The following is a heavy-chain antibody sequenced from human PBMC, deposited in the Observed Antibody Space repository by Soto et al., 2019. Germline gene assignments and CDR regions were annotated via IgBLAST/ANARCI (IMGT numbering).Heavy chain of an antibody. Sequence: ASVKVSCKVSGYTLTELSMHWVRQAPGKGLEWMGGFDPEDGETIYAQKFQGRVTMTEDTSTDTAYMELSSLRSEDTAVYYCATSLQRRGYYYYGMDVWGQGTTVTVSS. V-gene: IGHV1-24*01. CDR2: FDPEDGET. D-gene: IGHD3-10*01. CDR3: ATSLQRRGYYYYGMDV. J-gene: IGHJ6*02. CDR1: GYTLTELS.